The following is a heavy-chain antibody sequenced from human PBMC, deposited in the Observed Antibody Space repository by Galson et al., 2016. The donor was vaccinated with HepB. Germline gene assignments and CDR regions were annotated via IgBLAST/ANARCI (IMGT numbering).Heavy chain of an antibody. V-gene: IGHV4-4*02. D-gene: IGHD3-22*01. CDR2: IYHSGTT. CDR3: ASYYDNDYWYFDL. J-gene: IGHJ2*01. CDR1: GGSISRSNW. Sequence: ETLSLTCAVSGGSISRSNWRSWVRQIPGKGLEWIGQIYHSGTTNYNPSLKSRVTISVDKSNNQFSLNLRSVAAADTAVYYCASYYDNDYWYFDLWGRGTLVTVSS.